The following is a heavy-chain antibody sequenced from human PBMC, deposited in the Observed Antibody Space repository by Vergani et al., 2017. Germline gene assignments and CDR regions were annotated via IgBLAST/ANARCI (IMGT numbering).Heavy chain of an antibody. CDR2: INAGNGNT. V-gene: IGHV1-3*01. CDR3: ARYCSSTSCKSGDAFDI. Sequence: QVQLVQSGAEVKKPGSSVKVSCKASGYTFTSYAMHWVRQAPGQRLEWMGWINAGNGNTKYSQKFQGRVTITRDTSASTAYMELSSLRSEDTAVYYCARYCSSTSCKSGDAFDIWGQGTMVTVSS. D-gene: IGHD2-2*01. J-gene: IGHJ3*02. CDR1: GYTFTSYA.